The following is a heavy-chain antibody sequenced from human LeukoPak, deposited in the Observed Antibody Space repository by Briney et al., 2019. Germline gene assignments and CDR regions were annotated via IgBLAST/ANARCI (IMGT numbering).Heavy chain of an antibody. V-gene: IGHV4-34*01. Sequence: PSGTLSLTCAVYGGSFSGYYWSWIRQPPGKGLEWIGEINHSGSTNYNPSLKSRVTISVDTSKNQFSLKLSSVTAADTAVYYCASSNYYGSGSYYNSFDYWGQGTLVTVSS. CDR1: GGSFSGYY. CDR3: ASSNYYGSGSYYNSFDY. CDR2: INHSGST. J-gene: IGHJ4*02. D-gene: IGHD3-10*01.